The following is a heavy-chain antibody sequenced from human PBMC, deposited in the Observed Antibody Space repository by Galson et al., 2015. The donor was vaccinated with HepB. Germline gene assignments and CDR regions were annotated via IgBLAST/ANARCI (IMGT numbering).Heavy chain of an antibody. CDR2: ISGANGTT. D-gene: IGHD2-2*01. CDR1: GFTFSSYA. CDR3: AKDWLLSPTDTFDI. J-gene: IGHJ3*02. Sequence: SLRLSCAASGFTFSSYAMSWVRQAPGKGPEWVSGISGANGTTLYAEPVKGRFSISRDNSKNTLFLQMNSLRAEDTAVYYCAKDWLLSPTDTFDIWGQGTMVTVSS. V-gene: IGHV3-23*01.